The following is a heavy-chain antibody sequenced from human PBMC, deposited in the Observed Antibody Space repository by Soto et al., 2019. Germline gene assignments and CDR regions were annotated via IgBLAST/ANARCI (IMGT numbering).Heavy chain of an antibody. CDR1: GFTFSTYA. V-gene: IGHV3-23*01. J-gene: IGHJ4*02. CDR3: AKVYSGWYIFDY. D-gene: IGHD6-19*01. CDR2: ITGSGSTT. Sequence: EVHLLESGGGLVQPGGSLRLSCAASGFTFSTYAMSWVRQAPGGGLEWVSGITGSGSTTYHADSVKGRFTISRDNSKNTLYLQMNSLRAEDTALYYCAKVYSGWYIFDYWGQGTLVTVSS.